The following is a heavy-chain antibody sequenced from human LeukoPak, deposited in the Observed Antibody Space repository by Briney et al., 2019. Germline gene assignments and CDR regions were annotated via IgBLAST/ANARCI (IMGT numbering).Heavy chain of an antibody. J-gene: IGHJ4*02. CDR1: GFTFSSYA. CDR2: ISDSVGST. CDR3: AKRPVAGSAIYFDY. V-gene: IGHV3-23*01. Sequence: GGSLRLSCAAPGFTFSSYAMSWVRQAPGKGLEWVSGISDSVGSTYYADSVKGRFTISRDNSKNTLYLQMNSLRAEDTAIYYCAKRPVAGSAIYFDYWGQGTLVAVTS. D-gene: IGHD6-19*01.